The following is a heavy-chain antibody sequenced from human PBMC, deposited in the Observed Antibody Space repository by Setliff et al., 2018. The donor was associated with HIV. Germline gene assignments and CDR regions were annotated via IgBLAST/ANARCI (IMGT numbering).Heavy chain of an antibody. CDR1: GDFISSDYY. CDR2: FYETGYTYYSGNS. CDR3: AREVNIPVRGITDDAFDI. D-gene: IGHD3-10*01. V-gene: IGHV4-38-2*02. J-gene: IGHJ3*02. Sequence: TLSLTCTVSGDFISSDYYWGWIRQSPGKGLEWIGNFYETGYTYYSGNSYYNPSLKSRVTLSVDTSKNQFSLKVNSVTAADTAVYYCAREVNIPVRGITDDAFDIWGQGTMVTVSS.